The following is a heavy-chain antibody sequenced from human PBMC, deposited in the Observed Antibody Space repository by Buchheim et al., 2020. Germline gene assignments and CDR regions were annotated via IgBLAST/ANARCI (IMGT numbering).Heavy chain of an antibody. Sequence: QVQLVESGGGVVQPGRSLRLSCAASGFTFSSYGMHWVRQAPGKGLEWVAVISYDGSNKYYADSVNGRFTISRDNSKNTLYLQMNSLRAEDTAVYYCAKSGRIPGYSSGWYGSLHDYWGQGTL. V-gene: IGHV3-30*18. CDR3: AKSGRIPGYSSGWYGSLHDY. CDR2: ISYDGSNK. D-gene: IGHD6-19*01. J-gene: IGHJ4*02. CDR1: GFTFSSYG.